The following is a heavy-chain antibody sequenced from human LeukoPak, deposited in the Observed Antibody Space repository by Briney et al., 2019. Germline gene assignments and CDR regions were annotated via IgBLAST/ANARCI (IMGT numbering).Heavy chain of an antibody. CDR2: ISSSGSTI. Sequence: GGSLRLSCAASGFTFSSYEMNWVRQAPGKGLEGVSYISSSGSTIYYADSVKGRFTISRDNAKNSLYLQMNSLRAEDTAVYYCGRDLPTVTSIDYWGQGTLVTVSS. CDR1: GFTFSSYE. J-gene: IGHJ4*02. V-gene: IGHV3-48*03. CDR3: GRDLPTVTSIDY. D-gene: IGHD4-17*01.